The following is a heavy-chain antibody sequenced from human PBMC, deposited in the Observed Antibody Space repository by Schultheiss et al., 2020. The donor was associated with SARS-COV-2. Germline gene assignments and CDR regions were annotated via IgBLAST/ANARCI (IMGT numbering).Heavy chain of an antibody. CDR1: GGSISSYY. Sequence: SETLSLTCAVSGGSISSYYWSWIRQPPGKGLEWIGSIYHSGSTYYNPSLKSRVTISVDTSKNQFSLKLSSVTAADTAVYYCARDHLAATPPYYYYYGMDVWGQGTTVTVSS. V-gene: IGHV4-39*07. J-gene: IGHJ6*02. CDR2: IYHSGST. D-gene: IGHD6-25*01. CDR3: ARDHLAATPPYYYYYGMDV.